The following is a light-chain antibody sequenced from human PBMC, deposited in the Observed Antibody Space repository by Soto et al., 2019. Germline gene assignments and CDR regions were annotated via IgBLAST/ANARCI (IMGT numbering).Light chain of an antibody. CDR2: KAS. V-gene: IGKV1-5*03. CDR1: QSISNS. J-gene: IGKJ2*01. CDR3: QQYNSYPYT. Sequence: DIQMTQSPSTLSASVGDRVTITCRASQSISNSLACYQQKPGKAPKLLIYKASALQSGVPSRISASRFGTEFTLTISSLQPDDFANYHCQQYNSYPYTFGQGTKLEIK.